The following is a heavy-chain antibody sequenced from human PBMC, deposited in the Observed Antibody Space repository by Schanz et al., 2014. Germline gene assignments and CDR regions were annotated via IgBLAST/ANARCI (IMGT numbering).Heavy chain of an antibody. D-gene: IGHD2-2*01. CDR1: GYTVSALA. Sequence: QVQLLQSGSEVKKPGASVKVSCEISGYTVSALAMHWVRQAPGKGLEWLGGFDVEDGETIYAQKFQGRVTMTEDTSTDTAYVELSRLTSEDTGVYYCATETSRTWFYNGVDVWGQGTTXTVSS. V-gene: IGHV1-24*01. CDR2: FDVEDGET. CDR3: ATETSRTWFYNGVDV. J-gene: IGHJ6*02.